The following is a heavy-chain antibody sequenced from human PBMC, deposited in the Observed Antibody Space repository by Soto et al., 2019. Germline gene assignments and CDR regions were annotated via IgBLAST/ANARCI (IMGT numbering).Heavy chain of an antibody. D-gene: IGHD2-15*01. V-gene: IGHV4-34*01. Sequence: SETLSLTCAVSGLSFSGYCWRWVRQTPGKGLEWIADITHTGDTNYNPAPTRRGFISADTAKTQFSLNVTSVTAADTAVYYCAREVGYYSAARRNLYFDYWGPGSLVT. CDR2: ITHTGDT. CDR1: GLSFSGYC. CDR3: AREVGYYSAARRNLYFDY. J-gene: IGHJ4*02.